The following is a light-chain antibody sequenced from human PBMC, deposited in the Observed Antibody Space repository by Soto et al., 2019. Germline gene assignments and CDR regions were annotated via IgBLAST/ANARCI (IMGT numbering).Light chain of an antibody. CDR1: QDIRSY. CDR3: QQLNSFPIT. CDR2: AAS. Sequence: DIQLTQAPSFLSASAGDTVTITCRASQDIRSYLAWYQQKAGRAPKLLIYAASTLQSEVPSRFSGSGSGTEFTLTISSLQPEDFATYYCQQLNSFPITLGQGTRLEIK. J-gene: IGKJ5*01. V-gene: IGKV1-9*01.